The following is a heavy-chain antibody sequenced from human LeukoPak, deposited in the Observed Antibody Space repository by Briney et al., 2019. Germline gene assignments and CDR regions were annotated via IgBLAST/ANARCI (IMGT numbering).Heavy chain of an antibody. CDR1: GGSISGYY. D-gene: IGHD6-13*01. J-gene: IGHJ6*02. Sequence: SETLSLTCTVSGGSISGYYWSWIRQPPGKGLEWIGYIYYSGSTNYNPSLKSRVTISLDTSKNQFSLELTSVSAADTALYYCARRLDSSTWFALDVWGQGTTVTVSS. CDR3: ARRLDSSTWFALDV. V-gene: IGHV4-59*08. CDR2: IYYSGST.